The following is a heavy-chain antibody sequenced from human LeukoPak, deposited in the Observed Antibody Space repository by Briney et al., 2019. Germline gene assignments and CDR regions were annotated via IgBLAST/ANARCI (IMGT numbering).Heavy chain of an antibody. CDR2: INHSGST. CDR1: GGSFSGYY. J-gene: IGHJ6*03. Sequence: PSETLSLTCAVYGGSFSGYYWSWIRRPPGKGLEWIGEINHSGSTNYNPSLKSRVTISVDTSKNQFSLKLSSVSAADTAVYYCARGLRGYCSSTSCPSGYYYYMDVWGKGTTVTVSS. V-gene: IGHV4-34*01. CDR3: ARGLRGYCSSTSCPSGYYYYMDV. D-gene: IGHD2-2*01.